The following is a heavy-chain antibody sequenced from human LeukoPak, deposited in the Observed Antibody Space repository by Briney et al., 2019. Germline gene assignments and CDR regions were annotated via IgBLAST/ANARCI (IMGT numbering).Heavy chain of an antibody. J-gene: IGHJ4*02. CDR1: GFTFSNYA. D-gene: IGHD3-10*01. CDR2: ISGSGGST. V-gene: IGHV3-23*01. CDR3: AKDEGAGRFGELFGCGD. Sequence: PPGGSLRLSCAASGFTFSNYAMTWVRQAPGKGLEWVSVISGSGGSTYYADSVKGRFTISRDNSKNTLYLQMNSLRAEDTAVYYCAKDEGAGRFGELFGCGDWGQGTLVTVSS.